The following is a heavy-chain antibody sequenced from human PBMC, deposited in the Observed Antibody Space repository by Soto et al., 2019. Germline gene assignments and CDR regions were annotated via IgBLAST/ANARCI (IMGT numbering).Heavy chain of an antibody. CDR2: INSDGSST. V-gene: IGHV3-74*01. D-gene: IGHD1-7*01. CDR1: GFTFSSYW. Sequence: SGGSLRLSCAASGFTFSSYWMHWVRQAPGKGLVWVSRINSDGSSTSYADSVKGRFTISRDNAKNTLYLQMNSLRAEDTAVYYCARGGIRLELSLYYGMDVWGQGTTVTVSS. CDR3: ARGGIRLELSLYYGMDV. J-gene: IGHJ6*02.